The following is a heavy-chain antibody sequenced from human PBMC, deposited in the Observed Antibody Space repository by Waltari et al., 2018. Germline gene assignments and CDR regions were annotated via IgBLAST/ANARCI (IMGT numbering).Heavy chain of an antibody. J-gene: IGHJ4*02. CDR2: IYHSGST. CDR3: ARSLYEDSDYPTFDY. V-gene: IGHV4-38-2*01. D-gene: IGHD3-10*01. Sequence: QVQLQESGPGLVKPSETLSLTCAVSGSSISSGYYWGWIRQPPGKGLEWIGSIYHSGSTYYNPSLKSRVTISVDTSKNQFSLKLSSVTAADTAVYYCARSLYEDSDYPTFDYWGQGTLVTVSS. CDR1: GSSISSGYY.